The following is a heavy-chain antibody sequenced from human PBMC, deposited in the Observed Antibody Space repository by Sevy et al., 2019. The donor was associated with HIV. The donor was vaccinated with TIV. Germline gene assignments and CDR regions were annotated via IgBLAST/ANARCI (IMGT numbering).Heavy chain of an antibody. D-gene: IGHD4-17*01. J-gene: IGHJ5*02. CDR3: AKRDYGDYVDYFDP. CDR2: ISYGGTT. V-gene: IGHV4-61*03. Sequence: SETLSLTRTVSGGSVSSDFSYWNWVRQPPGKGLEYIGSISYGGTTSYNPSLKSRVTISLDTSKNHFSLKVNSVTAADTAIYYCAKRDYGDYVDYFDPWGQGTLVTVSS. CDR1: GGSVSSDFSY.